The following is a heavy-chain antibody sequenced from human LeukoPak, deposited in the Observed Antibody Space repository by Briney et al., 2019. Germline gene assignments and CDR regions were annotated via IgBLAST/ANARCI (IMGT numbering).Heavy chain of an antibody. J-gene: IGHJ6*03. CDR2: IKSKTDGRTT. Sequence: GGSLRLSCAASGFTFSNAWMSWVRQAPGKGLEWVGRIKSKTDGRTTDYAAPVKGRFTISRDDSKNTLYLQMNSLKTEDTAVYYCTTVNQLPYYYYYYMDVWGKGTTVTVSS. D-gene: IGHD2-2*01. CDR1: GFTFSNAW. V-gene: IGHV3-15*01. CDR3: TTVNQLPYYYYYYMDV.